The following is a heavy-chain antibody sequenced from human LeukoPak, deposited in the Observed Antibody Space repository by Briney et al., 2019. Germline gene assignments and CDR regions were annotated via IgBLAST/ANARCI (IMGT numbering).Heavy chain of an antibody. CDR2: ISAYNGNT. CDR3: ARGNYDILTGYYSLYYFDY. CDR1: GYTFTSYG. V-gene: IGHV1-18*01. D-gene: IGHD3-9*01. J-gene: IGHJ4*02. Sequence: ASVKVSCTASGYTFTSYGISWVRQAPGQGLEWMGWISAYNGNTNYAQKLQGRVTMTTDTSTSTAYMELRSLRSDDTAVYYCARGNYDILTGYYSLYYFDYWGQGTLVTVSS.